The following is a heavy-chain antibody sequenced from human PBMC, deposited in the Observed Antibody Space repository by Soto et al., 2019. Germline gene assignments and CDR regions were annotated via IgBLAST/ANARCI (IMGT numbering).Heavy chain of an antibody. V-gene: IGHV4-59*08. J-gene: IGHJ5*02. CDR3: ASPKIAFYNWFDP. CDR1: GGSISSYY. D-gene: IGHD3-3*02. Sequence: PSETLSLTCAVSGGSISSYYWSWIRQPPGKGLEWIGSIYYSGSTCYNPSLKSRVTISVDTSKNQFSLKLSSVTAADSAVYYCASPKIAFYNWFDPWGQGTLVTVSS. CDR2: IYYSGST.